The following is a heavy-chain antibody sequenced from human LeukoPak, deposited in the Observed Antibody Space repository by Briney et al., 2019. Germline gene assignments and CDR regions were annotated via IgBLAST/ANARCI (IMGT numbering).Heavy chain of an antibody. CDR1: GFTFSRYG. CDR2: IRYDGSNK. J-gene: IGHJ4*02. CDR3: ARDGLAVTTFEYFFDY. D-gene: IGHD4-11*01. V-gene: IGHV3-30*02. Sequence: GGSXRLSCAASGFTFSRYGMHWVRQAPGKGLEWVAFIRYDGSNKYYTDSVKGRFTISRDNSKNTLYLQMNSLRVEDTAVYYCARDGLAVTTFEYFFDYWGQGTLVTVS.